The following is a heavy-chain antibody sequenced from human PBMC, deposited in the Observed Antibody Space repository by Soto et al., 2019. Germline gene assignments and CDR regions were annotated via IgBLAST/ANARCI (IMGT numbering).Heavy chain of an antibody. CDR2: VDYFGTT. V-gene: IGHV4-39*01. CDR1: GGSMNTSTYY. J-gene: IGHJ5*02. Sequence: SETLSLTCTVSGGSMNTSTYYWGWIRQPPGNGLEWIGNVDYFGTTYYNPSLKSRVSISADTSKNQFSLRLSSVTAADTAVYYCARLEVYSSTWRAMNWFDPWGQGTLVTVSS. CDR3: ARLEVYSSTWRAMNWFDP. D-gene: IGHD6-13*01.